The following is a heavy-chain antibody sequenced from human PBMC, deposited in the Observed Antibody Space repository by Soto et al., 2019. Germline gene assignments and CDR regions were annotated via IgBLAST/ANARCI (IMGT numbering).Heavy chain of an antibody. CDR2: ISSSGSTI. V-gene: IGHV3-11*01. D-gene: IGHD3-10*01. CDR3: ARTSRGLVAWFDP. J-gene: IGHJ5*02. CDR1: GLTFSDYY. Sequence: GGSLRLSCAASGLTFSDYYMSWIRQAPGKGLEWVSYISSSGSTIYYADSVKGRFTISRDNAKNSLYLQMNSLRAEDTAVYYCARTSRGLVAWFDPWGQGTLVTVSS.